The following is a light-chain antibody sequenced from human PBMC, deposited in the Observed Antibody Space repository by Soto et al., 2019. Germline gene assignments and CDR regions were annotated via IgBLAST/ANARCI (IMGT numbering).Light chain of an antibody. CDR2: DVN. CDR3: NSHAGSENPFV. J-gene: IGLJ1*01. V-gene: IGLV2-8*01. Sequence: QSALTQPPSASGSPGQSVTISCTGTSSDLGGYNYVSWYQQHPGKAPKVMIYDVNNRPSGVPDRFSGSKSGNTASLTVSGLQAEDEADYYCNSHAGSENPFVFGTGTKLTVL. CDR1: SSDLGGYNY.